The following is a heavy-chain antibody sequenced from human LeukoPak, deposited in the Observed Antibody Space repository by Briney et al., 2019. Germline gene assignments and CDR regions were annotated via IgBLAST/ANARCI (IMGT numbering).Heavy chain of an antibody. CDR1: GGSISSYY. CDR2: IYYSGST. CDR3: ARDLRGYSLHYNWFDP. Sequence: SETLSLTCTVSGGSISSYYWSWIRQPPGKGLEWIGYIYYSGSTNYNSSLKSRVTISVDTSKNQFSLKLSSVTAADTAVYYCARDLRGYSLHYNWFDPWGQGTLVTVSS. D-gene: IGHD5-18*01. V-gene: IGHV4-59*01. J-gene: IGHJ5*02.